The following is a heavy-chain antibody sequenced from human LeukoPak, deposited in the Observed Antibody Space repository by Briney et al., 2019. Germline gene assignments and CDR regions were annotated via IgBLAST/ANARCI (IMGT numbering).Heavy chain of an antibody. D-gene: IGHD1-1*01. CDR3: ARGRAFRGTMTLFDN. V-gene: IGHV3-30*03. Sequence: PGGSLRLSCAASGFTFSNYGMHWVRQAPGKGPEWVTLISYDGSNKFYADSVKGRFTISRDNSKNMLYLQMGSLRAEDTAVFYCARGRAFRGTMTLFDNWGQGTLVTVSS. J-gene: IGHJ4*02. CDR1: GFTFSNYG. CDR2: ISYDGSNK.